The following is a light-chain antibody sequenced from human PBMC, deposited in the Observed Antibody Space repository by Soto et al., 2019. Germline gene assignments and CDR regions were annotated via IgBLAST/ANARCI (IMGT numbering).Light chain of an antibody. CDR3: QQYNNWLQT. V-gene: IGKV3-15*01. Sequence: EIGMTQSPATLSVSPGERATHACRASQSVSSNLAWYQQKPGQAPRLLIYGASTRATGIPARFSGSGSGTEFTLTISSLQSEDFAVYYCQQYNNWLQTFGQGTKVEIK. CDR2: GAS. CDR1: QSVSSN. J-gene: IGKJ1*01.